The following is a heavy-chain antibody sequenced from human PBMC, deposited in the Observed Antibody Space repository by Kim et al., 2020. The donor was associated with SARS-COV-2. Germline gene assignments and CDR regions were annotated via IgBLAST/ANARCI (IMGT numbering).Heavy chain of an antibody. CDR3: ATTSVVTAIPYYYYGMDV. D-gene: IGHD2-21*02. CDR1: GFTVSSNY. V-gene: IGHV3-53*01. CDR2: IYSGGST. Sequence: GGSLRLSCAASGFTVSSNYMSWVRQAPGKGLEWVSVIYSGGSTYYADSVKGRFTISRDNSKNTLYLQMNSLRAEDTAVYYCATTSVVTAIPYYYYGMDVWGQGTTVTVSS. J-gene: IGHJ6*02.